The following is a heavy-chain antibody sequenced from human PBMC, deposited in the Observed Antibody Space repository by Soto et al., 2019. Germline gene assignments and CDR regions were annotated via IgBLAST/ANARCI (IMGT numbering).Heavy chain of an antibody. CDR1: GFTFSSYG. J-gene: IGHJ6*02. V-gene: IGHV3-30*18. Sequence: QVQLVESGGGVVQPGRSLRLSCAASGFTFSSYGMHWVRQAPGKGLEWVAVISYDGSNKYYADSVKGRFTISRDNSKNTXXLQMNSLRAEDTAVYYCAKDGHIVVVVAATWGMDVWGQGTTVTVSS. CDR2: ISYDGSNK. CDR3: AKDGHIVVVVAATWGMDV. D-gene: IGHD2-15*01.